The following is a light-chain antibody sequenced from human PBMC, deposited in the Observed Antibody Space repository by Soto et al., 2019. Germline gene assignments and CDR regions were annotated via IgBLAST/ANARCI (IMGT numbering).Light chain of an antibody. CDR1: QSVSSN. J-gene: IGKJ2*01. Sequence: EIVMTQSPATLSVSPGERATLSCRASQSVSSNLAWYQQKPCQAPRLLIYGASTRATGIPARFSGSGSGTEFTLTISSLQSEDFAVYYCQQYSNWPYTFGQGTNLEIK. CDR3: QQYSNWPYT. CDR2: GAS. V-gene: IGKV3-15*01.